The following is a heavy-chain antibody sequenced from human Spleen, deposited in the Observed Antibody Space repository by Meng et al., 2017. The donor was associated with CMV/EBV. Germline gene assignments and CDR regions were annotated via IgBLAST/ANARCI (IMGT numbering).Heavy chain of an antibody. CDR1: GFTLSNYW. D-gene: IGHD2-2*01. Sequence: GESLKISCAASGFTLSNYWVSWVRQAPGKGLEWVANIKEDGSEKYYVDSVKGRFTISRDNAKNSVFLQMNSLRAEDTAVYYCATQSRYCSSPSCSSFDYWGQGTLVTVSS. CDR3: ATQSRYCSSPSCSSFDY. J-gene: IGHJ4*02. V-gene: IGHV3-7*03. CDR2: IKEDGSEK.